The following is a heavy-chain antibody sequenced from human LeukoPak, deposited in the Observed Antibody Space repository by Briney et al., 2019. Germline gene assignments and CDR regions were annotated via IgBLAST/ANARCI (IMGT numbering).Heavy chain of an antibody. CDR2: IYGGDTA. V-gene: IGHV3-53*01. CDR1: GFTFSDYY. D-gene: IGHD2-15*01. CDR3: ATLYGGRRADGY. J-gene: IGHJ4*02. Sequence: GGSLRLSCAASGFTFSDYYMSWIRQAPGKGLEWVSSIYGGDTAEYAGSVKGRFTISRDNSKNTLYLQMNSLRPDDTAVYYCATLYGGRRADGYWGQGTLVIVSS.